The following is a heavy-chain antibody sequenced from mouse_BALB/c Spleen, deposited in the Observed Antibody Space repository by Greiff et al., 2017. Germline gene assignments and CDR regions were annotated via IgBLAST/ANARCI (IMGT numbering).Heavy chain of an antibody. CDR2: IWAGGST. J-gene: IGHJ2*01. D-gene: IGHD6-1*01. Sequence: QVQLKESGPGLVAPSQSLSITCTVSGFSLTSYGVHWVRQPPGKGLEWLGVIWAGGSTNYNSALMSRLSISKDNSKSQVFLKMNSLQTDDTAKYYCARDYGSYYYFAYWGQGTPLTVSA. CDR3: ARDYGSYYYFAY. V-gene: IGHV2-9*02. CDR1: GFSLTSYG.